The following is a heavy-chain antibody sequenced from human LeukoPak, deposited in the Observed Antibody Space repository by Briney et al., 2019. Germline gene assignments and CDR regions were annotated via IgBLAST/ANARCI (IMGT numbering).Heavy chain of an antibody. D-gene: IGHD3-3*01. J-gene: IGHJ4*02. CDR3: ARDPYDFWSAYPNYFDY. Sequence: GGSLRLSCTASGFTFSTYSMTWVRQAPGKGLEWVSSISDSSTYIYYTDSVKGRSTISGDNAKNSLYLQMNSLRAEDTAVYYCARDPYDFWSAYPNYFDYWGQGTLVTVSS. CDR2: ISDSSTYI. CDR1: GFTFSTYS. V-gene: IGHV3-21*01.